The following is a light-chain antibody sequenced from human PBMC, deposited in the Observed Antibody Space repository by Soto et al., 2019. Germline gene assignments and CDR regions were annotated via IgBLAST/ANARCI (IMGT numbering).Light chain of an antibody. Sequence: EIVMTQSPATLSVSPGERATLSCRASQSVSSNLAWYQQKPGQAPRLLIYGASTRATGIPARFSGSGSGTEFTLTISSLQSEDFAVYYCQQYNNWLTWTFGRGTKVDIK. CDR1: QSVSSN. CDR2: GAS. J-gene: IGKJ1*01. CDR3: QQYNNWLTWT. V-gene: IGKV3-15*01.